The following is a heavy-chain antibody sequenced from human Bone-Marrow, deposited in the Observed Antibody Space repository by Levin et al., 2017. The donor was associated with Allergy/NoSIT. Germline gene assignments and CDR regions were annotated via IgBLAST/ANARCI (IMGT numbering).Heavy chain of an antibody. CDR1: GGSFSGYY. J-gene: IGHJ5*02. CDR2: INHSGST. Sequence: PSETLSLTCAVYGGSFSGYYWSWIRQPPGKGLEWIGEINHSGSTNYNPSLKSRVTISVDTSKNQFSLKLSSVTAADTAVYYCARGLSSYPNEDWFDPWGQGTLVTVSS. V-gene: IGHV4-34*01. D-gene: IGHD2-8*01. CDR3: ARGLSSYPNEDWFDP.